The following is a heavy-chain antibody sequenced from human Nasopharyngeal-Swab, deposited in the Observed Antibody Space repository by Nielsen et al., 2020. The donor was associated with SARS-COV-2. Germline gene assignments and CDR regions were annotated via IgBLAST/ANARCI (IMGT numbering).Heavy chain of an antibody. CDR1: GFTLSDYY. V-gene: IGHV3-11*01. J-gene: IGHJ6*04. D-gene: IGHD3-3*01. CDR3: ARDITWFTISGDGMDN. CDR2: ISSSGSTT. Sequence: GESLKISCAASGFTLSDYYMSWIRQAQGKGLDWVSYISSSGSTTYYADSVKGRFTISRDNAKNSLYLQMNSLRAEDTAMYYCARDITWFTISGDGMDNWGKGTTVTVSS.